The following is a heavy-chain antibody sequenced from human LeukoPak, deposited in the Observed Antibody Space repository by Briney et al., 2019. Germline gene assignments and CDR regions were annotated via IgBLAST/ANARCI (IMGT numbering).Heavy chain of an antibody. CDR3: AKDRVLRFLEWLSNDAFDI. Sequence: GGSLRLSCAASGFTFSSYAMSWVRQAPGKGLEWVSAISGSGGSTYHADSVKGRFTISRDNSKNTLYLQMNSLRAEDTAVYYCAKDRVLRFLEWLSNDAFDIWGQGTMVTVSS. D-gene: IGHD3-3*01. CDR1: GFTFSSYA. V-gene: IGHV3-23*01. J-gene: IGHJ3*02. CDR2: ISGSGGST.